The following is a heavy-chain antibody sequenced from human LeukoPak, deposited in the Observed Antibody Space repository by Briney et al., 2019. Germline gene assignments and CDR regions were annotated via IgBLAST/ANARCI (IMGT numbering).Heavy chain of an antibody. Sequence: GGALRLSCAASGFTFSTYSMSWVRQAPGKGLEWVSAISAGGATIYSADSVKGRFTFSRDNSKNTLYLQINSLRAEDTALYYCAQDSGGTYFYYYYYMDVWGKGTTVTVSS. D-gene: IGHD1-26*01. CDR1: GFTFSTYS. J-gene: IGHJ6*03. CDR2: ISAGGATI. V-gene: IGHV3-23*01. CDR3: AQDSGGTYFYYYYYMDV.